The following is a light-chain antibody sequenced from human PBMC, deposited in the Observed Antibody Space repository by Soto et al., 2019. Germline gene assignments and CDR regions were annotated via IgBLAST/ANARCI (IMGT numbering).Light chain of an antibody. CDR1: QNVLYSSNNKNY. Sequence: DIVMTQSPDSLAVSLGERAIINCKSSQNVLYSSNNKNYLAWYQQKPGQPPKLLIYWASTRESGVPDRFSGSGSGTDFTLTIRSLQAEDVAVYYCQQYSSTELTFGPGTKVDI. V-gene: IGKV4-1*01. CDR3: QQYSSTELT. J-gene: IGKJ3*01. CDR2: WAS.